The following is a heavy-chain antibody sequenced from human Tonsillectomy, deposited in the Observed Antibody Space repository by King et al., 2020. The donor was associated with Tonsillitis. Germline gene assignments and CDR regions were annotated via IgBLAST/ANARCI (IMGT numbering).Heavy chain of an antibody. CDR1: GFTFSSYW. CDR3: AREGRGYSSSSSFDY. CDR2: INQDGSEK. D-gene: IGHD6-6*01. V-gene: IGHV3-7*01. J-gene: IGHJ4*02. Sequence: VQLVESGGGLVQPGGSLRLSCAASGFTFSSYWMSWVRQAPGKGLEGVANINQDGSEKNYVDSVKGRFTISRDNTKNSLYLQMNSLRANDTAVYYCAREGRGYSSSSSFDYWGQGSLVTVSS.